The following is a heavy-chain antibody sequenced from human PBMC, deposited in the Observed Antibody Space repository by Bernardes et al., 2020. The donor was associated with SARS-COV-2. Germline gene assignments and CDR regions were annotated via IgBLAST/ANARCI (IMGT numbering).Heavy chain of an antibody. CDR3: ARDLTGTTPYYYGMDV. Sequence: SEPLPLTCTVSGGSVSSGSYYWSWLLQPPGKGLEWIGYIYYSGSTNYNPSLKSRVTISVDTSKNQFSLKLSSVTAADTAVYYCARDLTGTTPYYYGMDVWGQGTTVTVSS. CDR2: IYYSGST. J-gene: IGHJ6*02. CDR1: GGSVSSGSYY. D-gene: IGHD1-7*01. V-gene: IGHV4-61*01.